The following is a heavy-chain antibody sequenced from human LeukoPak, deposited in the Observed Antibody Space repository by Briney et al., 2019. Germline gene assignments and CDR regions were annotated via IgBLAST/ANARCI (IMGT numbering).Heavy chain of an antibody. CDR1: GFPFSSYS. J-gene: IGHJ4*02. D-gene: IGHD4-17*01. CDR2: ISSSSSYI. V-gene: IGHV3-21*01. CDR3: ARDLTVTTRDDY. Sequence: GGSLSPSCAAPGFPFSSYSITWFRQAPGKGLEWVSSISSSSSYIYYADSVKGRFTISRDNAKNSLYLQMNSLRAEDTAVYYCARDLTVTTRDDYWGQGTLVTVSS.